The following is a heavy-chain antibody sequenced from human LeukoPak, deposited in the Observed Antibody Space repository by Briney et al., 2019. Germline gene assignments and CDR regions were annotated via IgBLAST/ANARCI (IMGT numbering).Heavy chain of an antibody. D-gene: IGHD3-3*02. V-gene: IGHV4-39*07. Sequence: SETLSLTCIVSGGSISSSNYYWGWIRQSPGKGLEWIGSIYSRGSTYYNPSLKSRVIVSSDMSKNQFSLMLNSVTAADTAVYYCARAFYPGYYSYMAVWGKGTTVTVSS. CDR2: IYSRGST. CDR1: GGSISSSNYY. J-gene: IGHJ6*03. CDR3: ARAFYPGYYSYMAV.